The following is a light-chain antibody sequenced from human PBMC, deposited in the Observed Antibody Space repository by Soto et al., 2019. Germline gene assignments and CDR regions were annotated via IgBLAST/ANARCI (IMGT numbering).Light chain of an antibody. CDR1: QSVDSN. CDR2: GAS. CDR3: QQYDNWPLT. V-gene: IGKV3D-15*01. J-gene: IGKJ4*01. Sequence: EVVLTQSPATLSVSPGEGVTLSCRASQSVDSNLAWYQQKPGQAPRLLIFGASTRATGIPARFSGSGSGTDFTLTISSLQSEDFGVYFCQQYDNWPLTFGGGTKVDIK.